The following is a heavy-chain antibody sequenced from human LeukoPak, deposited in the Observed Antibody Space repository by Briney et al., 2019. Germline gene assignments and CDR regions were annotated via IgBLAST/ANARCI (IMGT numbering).Heavy chain of an antibody. CDR3: AKDQFDSGWYPADY. V-gene: IGHV4-61*02. CDR1: GGSISRGSYY. J-gene: IGHJ4*02. CDR2: ISTSGTS. D-gene: IGHD6-19*01. Sequence: PSQTLSLTCTVSGGSISRGSYYWSWIRQTAGKGLERIGRISTSGTSNYNPSLKSRLTISVDTSKNQLSLKLSSVTAADTAVYYCAKDQFDSGWYPADYWGQGTLVTVSS.